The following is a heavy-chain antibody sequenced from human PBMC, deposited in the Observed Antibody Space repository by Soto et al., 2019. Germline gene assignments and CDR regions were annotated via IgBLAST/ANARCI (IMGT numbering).Heavy chain of an antibody. CDR2: ISWNSGSI. V-gene: IGHV3-9*01. Sequence: LRLSCAASGFTFDDYAMHWVRQAPGKGLEWVSGISWNSGSIGYADSVKGRFTISRDNAKNSLYLQMNSLRAEDTALYYCAKDYGMDVWGQGTTVTVSS. J-gene: IGHJ6*02. CDR1: GFTFDDYA. CDR3: AKDYGMDV.